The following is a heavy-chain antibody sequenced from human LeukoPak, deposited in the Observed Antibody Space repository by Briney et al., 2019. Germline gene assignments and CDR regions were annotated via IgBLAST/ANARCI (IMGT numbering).Heavy chain of an antibody. Sequence: PSQTLSLTCTVSGGSISSGSYYWSWIRQPAGKGLEWIERIYTSGSTNYNPSLKSRVIISVDTSKNQFSLKLSSVTAADTAVYYCAREFGGLDYWGQGTLVTVSS. D-gene: IGHD3-16*01. CDR2: IYTSGST. V-gene: IGHV4-61*02. CDR3: AREFGGLDY. J-gene: IGHJ4*02. CDR1: GGSISSGSYY.